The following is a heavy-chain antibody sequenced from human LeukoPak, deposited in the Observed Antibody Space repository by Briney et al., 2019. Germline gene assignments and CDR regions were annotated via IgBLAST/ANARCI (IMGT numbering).Heavy chain of an antibody. CDR1: GXSFSDHF. D-gene: IGHD3-16*01. CDR2: IRNDVNSYST. V-gene: IGHV3-72*01. Sequence: PGGSLRLSCAASGXSFSDHFMDWVRQAPGKGLEWVGRIRNDVNSYSTEYAASVIGRFTISRDDSKNSLSLQMNSLKIDDTAVYYCTTVSAGLIEYWGQGTLVTVSS. J-gene: IGHJ4*02. CDR3: TTVSAGLIEY.